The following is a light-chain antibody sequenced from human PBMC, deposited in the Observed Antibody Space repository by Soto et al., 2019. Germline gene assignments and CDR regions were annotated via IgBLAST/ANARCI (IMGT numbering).Light chain of an antibody. CDR2: DVT. CDR1: NSDVGGYDY. Sequence: QSALTQPRSVSGSPGHAVTFSCTGTNSDVGGYDYVSWYQQLPGEAPKLIIYDVTKRPSGVPNRFSGSKSGNTASLTISGLQAEDEDDYFCSSFAGSYNHVFGSGTKVTV. J-gene: IGLJ1*01. V-gene: IGLV2-11*01. CDR3: SSFAGSYNHV.